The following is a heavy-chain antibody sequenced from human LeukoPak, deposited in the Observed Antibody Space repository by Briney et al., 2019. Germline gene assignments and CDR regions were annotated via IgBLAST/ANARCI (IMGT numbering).Heavy chain of an antibody. CDR2: IIGSGGRT. D-gene: IGHD3-10*01. Sequence: GGSLRLSCAASGFTFSRYGMSWVRQAPGKGLEWVSAIIGSGGRTYYADSVKGRFTISRDNSKNTLYLQINSLRAEDTAGYNCAKGDFYGSGRDYYYYMDVWGKGTTVTISS. V-gene: IGHV3-23*01. J-gene: IGHJ6*03. CDR1: GFTFSRYG. CDR3: AKGDFYGSGRDYYYYMDV.